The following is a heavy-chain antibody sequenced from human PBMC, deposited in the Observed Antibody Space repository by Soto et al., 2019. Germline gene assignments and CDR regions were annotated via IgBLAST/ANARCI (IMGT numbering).Heavy chain of an antibody. Sequence: QVQLVESGGGVVQPGRSLRLSCAASGFTFSSYAMHWVRQAPGKGLEWVAVISYDGSNKYYADSVKGRFTISRDNSKNTLYLQMNSLRAEDTAVYYCASYGSGSYYLDYWGQGTLVTVSS. CDR1: GFTFSSYA. CDR3: ASYGSGSYYLDY. D-gene: IGHD3-10*01. CDR2: ISYDGSNK. J-gene: IGHJ4*02. V-gene: IGHV3-30-3*01.